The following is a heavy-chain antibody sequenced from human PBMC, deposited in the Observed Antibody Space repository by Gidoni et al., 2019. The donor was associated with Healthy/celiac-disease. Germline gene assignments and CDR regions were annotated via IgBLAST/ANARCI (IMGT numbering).Heavy chain of an antibody. Sequence: QVQRVELGGGGFQPGRSLRLSCAASGFPSGSYAMQWVRQAPGKGLEWVAVISYDGSNKYYADSVKGRFTISRDNSKNTLYLQMNSLRAEDTAVYYCASGLLVVAARHYYYYYGMDVWGQGTTVTVSS. CDR2: ISYDGSNK. J-gene: IGHJ6*02. D-gene: IGHD2-15*01. CDR1: GFPSGSYA. V-gene: IGHV3-30*04. CDR3: ASGLLVVAARHYYYYYGMDV.